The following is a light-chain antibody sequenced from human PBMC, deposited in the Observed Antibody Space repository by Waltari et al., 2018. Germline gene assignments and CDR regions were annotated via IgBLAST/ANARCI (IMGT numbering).Light chain of an antibody. J-gene: IGLJ2*01. V-gene: IGLV1-47*01. Sequence: QSVLTQPPSASGTPGQRVTISCSGSSSNIGSNYVYWYQQRPGTAPKLLIYRNNSRPSGVPDRFSGSKSGTAASLAISGLRSEDEGDYYCAAWDDSLSGPVFGGGTKLTVL. CDR1: SSNIGSNY. CDR3: AAWDDSLSGPV. CDR2: RNN.